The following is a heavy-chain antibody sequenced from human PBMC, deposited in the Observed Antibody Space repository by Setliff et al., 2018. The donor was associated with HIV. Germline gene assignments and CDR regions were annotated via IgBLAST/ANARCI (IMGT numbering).Heavy chain of an antibody. J-gene: IGHJ4*02. Sequence: ASVKVSCKASGYIFTDYYMHWVRQAPGQGLEWMGVINPSSGGTHYAQKFQGRVTMARDTSTTTVYMDLSSLTSEDTAVYFCVRDRGDATIFSWGHYFDYWGPGTQVTVSS. CDR3: VRDRGDATIFSWGHYFDY. CDR1: GYIFTDYY. D-gene: IGHD3-3*01. V-gene: IGHV1-46*01. CDR2: INPSSGGT.